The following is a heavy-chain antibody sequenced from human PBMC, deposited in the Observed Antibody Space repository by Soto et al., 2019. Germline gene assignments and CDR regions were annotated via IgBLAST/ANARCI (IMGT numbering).Heavy chain of an antibody. CDR3: ARVGQWWELLPLKGWFDP. CDR1: GVSFSGYY. Sequence: SETLSLTCAVYGVSFSGYYWSWILQPPWKGLEWIGEINHSGSTNYNPSLKSRVTISVDTSKNQFSLKLSSVTAADTAVYYCARVGQWWELLPLKGWFDPWGKGNHVPVYS. J-gene: IGHJ5*02. D-gene: IGHD1-26*01. V-gene: IGHV4-34*01. CDR2: INHSGST.